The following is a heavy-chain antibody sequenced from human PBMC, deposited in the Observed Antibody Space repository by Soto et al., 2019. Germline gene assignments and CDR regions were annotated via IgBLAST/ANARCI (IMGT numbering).Heavy chain of an antibody. CDR3: AGMGSKRYYYYGMAV. Sequence: EVQLVESGGGLVQPGGSLRLSCAASGFTFSSYSMNWVRQAPGKGLEWVSSISSSSSYIYYADSVKGRFTISRDNAKNSPYIPMNSPRAEAPAVYYCAGMGSKRYYYYGMAVWGQGTTVTVSS. D-gene: IGHD6-13*01. V-gene: IGHV3-21*01. CDR2: ISSSSSYI. J-gene: IGHJ6*02. CDR1: GFTFSSYS.